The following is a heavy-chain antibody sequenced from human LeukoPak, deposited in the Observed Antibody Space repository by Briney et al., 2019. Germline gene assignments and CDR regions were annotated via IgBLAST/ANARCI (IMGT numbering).Heavy chain of an antibody. D-gene: IGHD2-21*02. J-gene: IGHJ4*02. Sequence: ASVKVSCKASGYTFTSCYMHWVRQAPGQGLEWMGIINPSGGSTSYAQEFQGRVTMTRDTSTSTVYMELSSLRSEDTAVYYCARDKVVVTARYYFDYWGQGTLVTVSS. CDR1: GYTFTSCY. CDR2: INPSGGST. CDR3: ARDKVVVTARYYFDY. V-gene: IGHV1-46*01.